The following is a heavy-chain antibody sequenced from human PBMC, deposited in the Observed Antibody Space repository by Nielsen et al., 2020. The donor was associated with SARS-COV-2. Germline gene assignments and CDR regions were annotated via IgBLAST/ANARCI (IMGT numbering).Heavy chain of an antibody. V-gene: IGHV3-21*01. J-gene: IGHJ4*02. CDR3: ARRLEMATSPFDY. Sequence: GGSLRLSCAASGFTFSSYAMHWARQAPGKGLEWVSSISSSSSYIYYADSVKGRFTISRDNAKNSLYLQMNSLRVEDTAVYYCARRLEMATSPFDYWGQGTLVTVSS. CDR2: ISSSSSYI. CDR1: GFTFSSYA. D-gene: IGHD5-24*01.